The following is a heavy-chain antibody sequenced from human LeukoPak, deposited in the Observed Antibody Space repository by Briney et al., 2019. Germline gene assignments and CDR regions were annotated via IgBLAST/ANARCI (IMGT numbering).Heavy chain of an antibody. Sequence: PGGSLRLSCAASGFTLSSYSMNWVRQAPGKGLEWVSSISSSSSYIYYADSVKGRFTISRDNAKNSLYLQMNSLRAEDTAVYYCARDVYYDSSGPLSDAFDIWGQGTMVTVSS. CDR3: ARDVYYDSSGPLSDAFDI. CDR1: GFTLSSYS. CDR2: ISSSSSYI. V-gene: IGHV3-21*01. D-gene: IGHD3-22*01. J-gene: IGHJ3*02.